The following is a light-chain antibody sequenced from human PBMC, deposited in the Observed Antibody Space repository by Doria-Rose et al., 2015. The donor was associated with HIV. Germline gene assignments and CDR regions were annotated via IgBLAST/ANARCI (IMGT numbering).Light chain of an antibody. V-gene: IGLV2-14*01. J-gene: IGLJ2*01. Sequence: LIQPASVSGSPGQSITISCTGPSSDVGGYNYVSWYQQHPGKAPKLMIYEVSNRPSGVSNRFSGSKSGNTASLTTSGLQAEDEAHYYCSSYTSSSTLVFGGGTKLTVL. CDR2: EVS. CDR3: SSYTSSSTLV. CDR1: SSDVGGYNY.